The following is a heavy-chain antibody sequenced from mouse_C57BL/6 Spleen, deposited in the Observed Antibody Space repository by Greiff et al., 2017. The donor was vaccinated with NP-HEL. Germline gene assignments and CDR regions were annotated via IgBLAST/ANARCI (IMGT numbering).Heavy chain of an antibody. D-gene: IGHD1-1*01. J-gene: IGHJ4*01. CDR1: GYTFTSYW. CDR2: IHPNSGST. CDR3: AREGTTVVASYYAMDY. V-gene: IGHV1-64*01. Sequence: QVQLKQPGAELVKPGASVKLSCKASGYTFTSYWMHWVKQRPGQGLEWIGMIHPNSGSTNYNEKFKSKATLTVDKSSSTAYMQLSSLTSEDSAVYYCAREGTTVVASYYAMDYWGQGTSVTVSS.